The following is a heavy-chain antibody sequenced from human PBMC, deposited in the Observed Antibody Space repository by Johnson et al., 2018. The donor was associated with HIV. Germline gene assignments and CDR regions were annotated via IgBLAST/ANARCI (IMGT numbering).Heavy chain of an antibody. J-gene: IGHJ3*02. CDR3: ARDPLVGTVTVGAFDI. D-gene: IGHD1-26*01. V-gene: IGHV3-66*01. CDR1: GFSVSTNY. Sequence: VQLVESGGGLVQPGGSLRLSCAVSGFSVSTNYINWVRQAPGKGLEWVSVIYSGGTTYYGDSVMGRFTISRDNSNNTVYLQMNSLRAEETAVYFCARDPLVGTVTVGAFDIWGQGTMVTVSS. CDR2: IYSGGTT.